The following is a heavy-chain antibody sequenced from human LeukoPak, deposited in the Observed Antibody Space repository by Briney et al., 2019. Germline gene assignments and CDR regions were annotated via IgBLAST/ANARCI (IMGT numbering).Heavy chain of an antibody. D-gene: IGHD6-6*01. V-gene: IGHV4-34*01. CDR3: ARDLGIAARPDY. CDR1: GFTFSSYA. J-gene: IGHJ4*02. CDR2: INHSGST. Sequence: PGGSLRLSCAASGFTFSSYAMSWVRQPPGKGLEWIGEINHSGSTNYNPSLKSRVTISVDTSKNQFSLKLSSVTAADTAVYYCARDLGIAARPDYWGQGILVTVSS.